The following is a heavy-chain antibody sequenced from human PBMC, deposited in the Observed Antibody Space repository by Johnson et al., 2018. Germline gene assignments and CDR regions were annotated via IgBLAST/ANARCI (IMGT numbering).Heavy chain of an antibody. CDR2: ISYDGSNK. Sequence: QVQLVQSGGGVVQPGRSXRLSCAASGFTFSSYGMHWVRQAPGKGLEWVAVISYDGSNKYYAESVKGRFTISRDNSKNTLYLQMNSLRTEEPAVYYCAKTYNYGWNYMDVWGKGITVTVSS. V-gene: IGHV3-30*18. CDR3: AKTYNYGWNYMDV. J-gene: IGHJ6*03. D-gene: IGHD5-18*01. CDR1: GFTFSSYG.